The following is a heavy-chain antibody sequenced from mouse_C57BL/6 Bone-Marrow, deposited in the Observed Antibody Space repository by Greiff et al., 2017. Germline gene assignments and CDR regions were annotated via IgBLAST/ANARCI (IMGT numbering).Heavy chain of an antibody. D-gene: IGHD2-2*01. CDR3: APYGYHWYFDV. V-gene: IGHV1-81*01. J-gene: IGHJ1*03. CDR2: IYPRSGNT. Sequence: VKLMESGAELARPGASVKLSCKASGYTFTSYGISWVKQRTGQGLEWIGEIYPRSGNTYYNEKFKGKATLTADKSSSTAYMELRSLTSEDSAVYFGAPYGYHWYFDVWGTGTTVTVSS. CDR1: GYTFTSYG.